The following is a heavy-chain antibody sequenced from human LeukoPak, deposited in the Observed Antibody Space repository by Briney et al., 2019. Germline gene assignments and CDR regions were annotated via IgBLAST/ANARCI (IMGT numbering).Heavy chain of an antibody. D-gene: IGHD2-2*01. CDR1: GFTFSGSA. J-gene: IGHJ4*02. CDR2: IRDKANSYAT. CDR3: TRWDCTTTGCYPFDY. Sequence: GGSLRLSCAASGFTFSGSAIHWVRQASGKGLEWVGRIRDKANSYATAYIASVKGRFTISREDSKNTAYLQMSSLKTEDTAVYYCTRWDCTTTGCYPFDYWGQGTLVTVSS. V-gene: IGHV3-73*01.